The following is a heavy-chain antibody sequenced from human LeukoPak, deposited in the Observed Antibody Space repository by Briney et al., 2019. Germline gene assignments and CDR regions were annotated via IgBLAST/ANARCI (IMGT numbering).Heavy chain of an antibody. CDR1: GFTFKNYW. CDR2: IKQDGSEK. V-gene: IGHV3-7*01. Sequence: PWRSLRLSCAASGFTFKNYWMSWVRQAPGKGLEWVANIKQDGSEKYYVDSVKGRFTISRDNAKNSLHLQMNSLRAEDTAVYYCASNRHGGRYWGQGTLVTVSS. D-gene: IGHD1-14*01. J-gene: IGHJ4*02. CDR3: ASNRHGGRY.